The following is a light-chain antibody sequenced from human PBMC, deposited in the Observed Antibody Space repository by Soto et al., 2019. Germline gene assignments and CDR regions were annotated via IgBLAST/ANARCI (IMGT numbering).Light chain of an antibody. J-gene: IGLJ2*01. CDR1: SSDVGGYNY. CDR3: SSYAGSNKV. CDR2: EVS. Sequence: QSDLTQPPSASGSPGQSVTISCTGTSSDVGGYNYVSWYQQHPGKAPKLMIYEVSKRPSGVPDRFSGSKSGNTASLTVSGLQAEDEADYYCSSYAGSNKVFGGGTQLTVL. V-gene: IGLV2-8*01.